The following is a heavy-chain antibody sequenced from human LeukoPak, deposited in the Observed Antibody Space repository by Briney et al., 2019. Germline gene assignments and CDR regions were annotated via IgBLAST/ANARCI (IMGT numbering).Heavy chain of an antibody. CDR3: ARDPILAMVRVNTGWFDP. J-gene: IGHJ5*02. CDR1: GGTFSSYA. Sequence: SVKVSCKASGGTFSSYAISWVRQAPGQGLEWMGGIIPIFGTANYAQKFQGRVTITADKSTSTAYMELSSLRSEDTAVYYCARDPILAMVRVNTGWFDPWGQGTLVTVSS. D-gene: IGHD3-10*01. V-gene: IGHV1-69*06. CDR2: IIPIFGTA.